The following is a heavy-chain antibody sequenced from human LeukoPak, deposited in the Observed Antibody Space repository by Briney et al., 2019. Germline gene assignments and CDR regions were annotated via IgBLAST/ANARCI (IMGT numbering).Heavy chain of an antibody. J-gene: IGHJ6*02. Sequence: PGKSLRLSCAASGFTFSNYGMHWVRQAPGKGLEWEAVIWYDGSSKYYADSVKGRFTISRDNSKNTLYLQMNSLRAEDTAVYYCAKDRSYGMDVWGQGTTVTVSS. V-gene: IGHV3-33*06. CDR2: IWYDGSSK. CDR3: AKDRSYGMDV. CDR1: GFTFSNYG.